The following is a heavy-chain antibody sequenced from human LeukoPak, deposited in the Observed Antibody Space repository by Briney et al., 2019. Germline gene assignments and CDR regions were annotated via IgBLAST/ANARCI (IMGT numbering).Heavy chain of an antibody. CDR2: IYYSGST. CDR1: GGSFSGYY. CDR3: ARAERGYSYGYGYYYYMDV. D-gene: IGHD5-18*01. Sequence: SETLSLTCAVYGGSFSGYYWSWIRQPPGKGLEWIGYIYYSGSTNYNPSLKSRVTISVDTSKNQFSLKLSSVTAADTAVYYCARAERGYSYGYGYYYYMDVWGKGTTVTVSS. J-gene: IGHJ6*03. V-gene: IGHV4-59*01.